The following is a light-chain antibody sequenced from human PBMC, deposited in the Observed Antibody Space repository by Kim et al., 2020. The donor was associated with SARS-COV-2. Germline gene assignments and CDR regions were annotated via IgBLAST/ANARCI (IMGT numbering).Light chain of an antibody. CDR1: KLGDKY. V-gene: IGLV3-1*01. Sequence: VAPGQTASITCTGDKLGDKYACWCQQKPAQSPVRVIYQDSKRPSASPERFSGSNSGNTATLTISGTQAMDEADYYCQAWDSSTLYVFGTGTKVTVL. J-gene: IGLJ1*01. CDR2: QDS. CDR3: QAWDSSTLYV.